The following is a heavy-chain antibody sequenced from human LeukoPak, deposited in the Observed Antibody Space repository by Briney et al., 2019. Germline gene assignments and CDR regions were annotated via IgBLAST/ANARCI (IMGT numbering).Heavy chain of an antibody. Sequence: GGSLRLSCAASGFIFSSYSMYWVRQAPGKGLEWVSSISSSSSYIYYADSVKGRFTISRDNAKNSLYLQMNSLRAEDTAVYYCARDLGVVVVAAANDYWGQGTLVTVSS. CDR3: ARDLGVVVVAAANDY. J-gene: IGHJ4*02. CDR2: ISSSSSYI. D-gene: IGHD2-15*01. V-gene: IGHV3-21*01. CDR1: GFIFSSYS.